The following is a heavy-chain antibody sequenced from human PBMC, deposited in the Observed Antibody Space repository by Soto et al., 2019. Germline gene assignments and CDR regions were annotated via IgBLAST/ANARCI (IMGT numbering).Heavy chain of an antibody. Sequence: TLSLTCTVSGGSVSSDYYYWSWIRQPPGKGLEWIGHIYYSGSTNYNSSLKSRVTISVDTSKNQFSLKLSSVTAADTAVYYCARNLSYSGSYSNCFDPWGQGTLVTVSS. D-gene: IGHD1-26*01. CDR1: GGSVSSDYYY. CDR2: IYYSGST. J-gene: IGHJ5*02. CDR3: ARNLSYSGSYSNCFDP. V-gene: IGHV4-61*01.